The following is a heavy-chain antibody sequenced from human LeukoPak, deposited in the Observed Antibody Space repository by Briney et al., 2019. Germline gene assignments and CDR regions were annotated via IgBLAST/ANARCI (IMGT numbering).Heavy chain of an antibody. D-gene: IGHD4-17*01. CDR3: VRGDYGDYTLFDY. Sequence: GGSLRLSCAASGFTISSNYMSWVRQAPGKGLEWVSVIYSGGSTYYADSVKGRFTISRDNSKNTLYLQMNSLRAEDTAVYYCVRGDYGDYTLFDYWGQGTLVTVSS. CDR2: IYSGGST. V-gene: IGHV3-53*01. CDR1: GFTISSNY. J-gene: IGHJ4*02.